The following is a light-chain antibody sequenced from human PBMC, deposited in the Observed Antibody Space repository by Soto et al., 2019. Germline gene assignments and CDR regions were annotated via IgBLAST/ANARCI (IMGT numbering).Light chain of an antibody. Sequence: DIQMTQSPSSLSASVGDSVTITCRASQSITVYLNWYQQKAGQVPKLLIYAASSLQSGVPSRFRGGGSRTEFTLNISSLQPDDFATYYCQQSYNSPPITFGGGTRL. J-gene: IGKJ4*01. V-gene: IGKV1-39*01. CDR2: AAS. CDR3: QQSYNSPPIT. CDR1: QSITVY.